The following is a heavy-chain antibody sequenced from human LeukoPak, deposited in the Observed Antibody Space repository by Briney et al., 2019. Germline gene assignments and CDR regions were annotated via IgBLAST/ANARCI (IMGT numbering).Heavy chain of an antibody. D-gene: IGHD2-15*01. V-gene: IGHV1-69*04. J-gene: IGHJ4*02. Sequence: SVKVSCKASGGTFSSYALSWVRQAPGQGLEWMGRIIPIIDITNYAQKFQGRVTISADESTGTAFMDLNSLRSEDTAIYYCARDNPPYCNGGSCYSCWGQGTLVTISS. CDR2: IIPIIDIT. CDR1: GGTFSSYA. CDR3: ARDNPPYCNGGSCYSC.